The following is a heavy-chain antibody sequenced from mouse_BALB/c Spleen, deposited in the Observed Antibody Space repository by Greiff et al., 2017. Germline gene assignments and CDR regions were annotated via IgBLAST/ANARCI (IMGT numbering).Heavy chain of an antibody. CDR3: ARSGQYYFDY. CDR1: GYTFTSYT. CDR2: INPSSGYT. J-gene: IGHJ2*01. Sequence: VKLMESGAELARPGASVKMSCKASGYTFTSYTMHWVKQRPGQGLEWIGYINPSSGYTNYNQKFKDKATLTADKSSSTAYMQLSSLTSEDSAVYYCARSGQYYFDYWGQGTTLTVSS. V-gene: IGHV1-4*01.